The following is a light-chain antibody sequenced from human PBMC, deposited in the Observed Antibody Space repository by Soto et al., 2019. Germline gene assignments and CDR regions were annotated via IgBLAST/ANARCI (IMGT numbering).Light chain of an antibody. CDR2: DAS. CDR1: QTVNIY. CDR3: QQRSTSWT. V-gene: IGKV3-11*01. J-gene: IGKJ1*01. Sequence: EIVLTQSPATLFLSPGERVTLSCRASQTVNIYLAWYQQKPGQAPRLLIYDASNRATGIPARFTGSGSGTDFTLTISSLEPEDFAVYYCQQRSTSWTFGQGTKVEVK.